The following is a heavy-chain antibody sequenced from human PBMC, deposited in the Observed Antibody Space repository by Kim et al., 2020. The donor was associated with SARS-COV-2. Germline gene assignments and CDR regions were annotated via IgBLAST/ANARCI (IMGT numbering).Heavy chain of an antibody. D-gene: IGHD2-15*01. J-gene: IGHJ4*02. Sequence: SLKRRVTISVDTSKNQFSLKLSSVTAADTAVYYCARGYCSGGSCKPDFDYWGQGTLVTVSS. V-gene: IGHV4-34*13. CDR3: ARGYCSGGSCKPDFDY.